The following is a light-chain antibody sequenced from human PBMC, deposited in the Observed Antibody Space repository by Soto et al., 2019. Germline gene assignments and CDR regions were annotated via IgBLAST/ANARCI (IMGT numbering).Light chain of an antibody. CDR3: SSYTRSSTLV. V-gene: IGLV2-14*01. CDR1: SSDVGGYNY. CDR2: DVS. J-gene: IGLJ2*01. Sequence: QSVLTQPASVSGSPGQSITISCTGTSSDVGGYNYVSWYQQHPGKAPKLMIYDVSNRPSGVSNRFSGSKSGNTASLTISGLKDEEEADYYCSSYTRSSTLVFGGGNQLTVL.